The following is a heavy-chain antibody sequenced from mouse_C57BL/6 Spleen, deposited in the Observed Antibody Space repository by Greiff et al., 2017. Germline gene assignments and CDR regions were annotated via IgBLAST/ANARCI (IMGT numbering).Heavy chain of an antibody. CDR1: GYPLTTYP. CDR3: SRLGRGAMDY. CDR2: FHPYNDDT. V-gene: IGHV1-47*01. Sequence: VQGVESGAELVKPGASVKMSCKASGYPLTTYPIEWMKQNHGKSLEWIGNFHPYNDDTKYNEKFKGKATFTVEKSSSTVYLELSRLTSDDSAVDYCSRLGRGAMDYWGQGTSVTVSS. J-gene: IGHJ4*01.